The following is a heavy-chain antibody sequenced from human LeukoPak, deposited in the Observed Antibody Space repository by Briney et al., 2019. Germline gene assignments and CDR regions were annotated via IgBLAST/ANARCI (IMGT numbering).Heavy chain of an antibody. D-gene: IGHD4-11*01. CDR2: ITISGSTI. CDR1: GFTFSDYH. J-gene: IGHJ6*03. Sequence: GGSLRLSCAASGFTFSDYHMSWIRQAPGKGLGWVSYITISGSTIYYTDSVKGRFTISRDNAKNSLYLQMNSLTAEDTAVYYCAREGDSVTTVTTSADYYYYYMDVWGKGTTVTVSS. CDR3: AREGDSVTTVTTSADYYYYYMDV. V-gene: IGHV3-11*04.